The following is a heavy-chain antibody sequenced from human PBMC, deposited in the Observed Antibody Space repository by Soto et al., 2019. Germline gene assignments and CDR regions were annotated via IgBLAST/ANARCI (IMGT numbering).Heavy chain of an antibody. CDR1: GYSFTSYW. D-gene: IGHD6-19*01. CDR2: IDPSDSYT. J-gene: IGHJ6*02. CDR3: ARREWQWLVHDYYYGMDV. V-gene: IGHV5-10-1*01. Sequence: GESLKISCKGSGYSFTSYWISWVRQMPGKGLEWMGRIDPSDSYTNYSASFQGHVTISADKSISTAYLQWSSLKASDTAMYYCARREWQWLVHDYYYGMDVWGQGTTVTVSS.